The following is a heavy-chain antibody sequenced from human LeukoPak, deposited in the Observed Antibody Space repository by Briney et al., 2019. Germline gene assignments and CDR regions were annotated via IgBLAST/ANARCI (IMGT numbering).Heavy chain of an antibody. D-gene: IGHD2/OR15-2a*01. CDR3: ARSIVLYGMDV. CDR2: IYYSGST. V-gene: IGHV4-59*12. J-gene: IGHJ6*02. CDR1: GGSISSYY. Sequence: PSETLSLTCTVSGGSISSYYWSWIRQPPGKGLEWIGYIYYSGSTNYNPSLKSRVTISVDTSKNQFSLKLSSVTAADTAVYYCARSIVLYGMDVWGQGTTVTVSS.